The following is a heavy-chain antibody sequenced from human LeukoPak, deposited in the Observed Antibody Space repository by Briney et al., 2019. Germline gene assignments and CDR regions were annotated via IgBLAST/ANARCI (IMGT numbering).Heavy chain of an antibody. CDR1: GYTFTSYG. V-gene: IGHV1-18*01. Sequence: ASVKVSCKASGYTFTSYGISWVRQAPGQGFEWMGWISAYNGNTNYAQKLQGRVTMTTDTSTSTAYMELRSLRSDDTAVYYCARAQEGQLWLSYYYYYGMDVWGQGTTVTVSS. J-gene: IGHJ6*02. CDR3: ARAQEGQLWLSYYYYYGMDV. CDR2: ISAYNGNT. D-gene: IGHD5-18*01.